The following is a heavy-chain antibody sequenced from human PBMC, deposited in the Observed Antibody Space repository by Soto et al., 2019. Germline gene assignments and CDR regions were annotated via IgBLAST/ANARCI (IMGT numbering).Heavy chain of an antibody. D-gene: IGHD2-2*01. J-gene: IGHJ4*02. Sequence: QVPLVQSGVEVKQPGASVKVSCQASGYTFTSYGISWLRQAPGQGPEWMGWVNTYNGNPNYAQTLQGRVTMTTDTSTSTAYMELRSLRSDDTAVYYCARDSQFSTSWQKVDYWGQGTLVTVSS. CDR2: VNTYNGNP. V-gene: IGHV1-18*01. CDR3: ARDSQFSTSWQKVDY. CDR1: GYTFTSYG.